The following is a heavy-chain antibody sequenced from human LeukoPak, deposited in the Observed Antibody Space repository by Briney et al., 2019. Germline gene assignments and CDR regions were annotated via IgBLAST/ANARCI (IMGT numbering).Heavy chain of an antibody. CDR3: ARQRDSSGYIDYFDY. D-gene: IGHD3-22*01. CDR2: IYYSGST. V-gene: IGHV4-39*01. CDR1: GGSISSSSYY. Sequence: SETLSLTCTVSGGSISSSSYYWGWIRQPPGKGLEWIGSIYYSGSTYYNPSLKSRVTISVDTSKNQFSLKLSSVTAADTAVYYCARQRDSSGYIDYFDYWGQGTLVTVSS. J-gene: IGHJ4*02.